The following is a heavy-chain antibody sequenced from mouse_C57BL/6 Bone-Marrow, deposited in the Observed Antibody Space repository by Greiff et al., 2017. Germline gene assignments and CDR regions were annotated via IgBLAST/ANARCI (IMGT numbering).Heavy chain of an antibody. CDR2: INPSSGYT. CDR3: ARVTTVVATRGYYFDY. V-gene: IGHV1-7*01. CDR1: GYTFTSYW. J-gene: IGHJ2*01. D-gene: IGHD1-1*01. Sequence: QVQLKQSGAELAKPGASVKLSCKASGYTFTSYWMHWVKQRPGQGLEWIGYINPSSGYTKYNQKFKDKATLTADKSSSTAYMQLSSLTYEDSAIYYSARVTTVVATRGYYFDYWDKGTTL.